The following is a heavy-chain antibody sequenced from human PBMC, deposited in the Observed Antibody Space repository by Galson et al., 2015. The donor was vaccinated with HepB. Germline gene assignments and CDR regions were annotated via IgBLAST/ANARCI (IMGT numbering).Heavy chain of an antibody. CDR1: GYTFTGYY. J-gene: IGHJ6*02. CDR2: INPNSGGT. D-gene: IGHD6-13*01. Sequence: SVKVSCKASGYTFTGYYMHWVRQAPGQGLEWMGWINPNSGGTNYAQKFQGWVTMTRDTSISTAYMELSRLRSDDTAVYYCARGGVGIAAAGTTLPYYYGMDVWGQGTTVTVSS. V-gene: IGHV1-2*04. CDR3: ARGGVGIAAAGTTLPYYYGMDV.